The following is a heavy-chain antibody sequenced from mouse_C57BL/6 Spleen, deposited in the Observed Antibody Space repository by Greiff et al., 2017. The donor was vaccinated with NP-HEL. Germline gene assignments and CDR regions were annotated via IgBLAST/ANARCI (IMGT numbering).Heavy chain of an antibody. V-gene: IGHV1-74*01. D-gene: IGHD4-1*01. CDR2: LHPSDSDP. CDR1: GYTFTSYW. Sequence: QVQLQQPGAELVKPGASVTVSCQASGYTFTSYWMHWVKQRPGQGLEWLGRLHPSDSDPNYNQKFKGKATLTVDKSSSTAYMQLSSLTSEDSAVYYCAIGDWDEDYWGQGTTLTVSS. CDR3: AIGDWDEDY. J-gene: IGHJ2*01.